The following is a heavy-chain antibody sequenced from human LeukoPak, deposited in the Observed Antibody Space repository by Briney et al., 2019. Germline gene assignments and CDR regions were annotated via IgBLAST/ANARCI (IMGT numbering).Heavy chain of an antibody. Sequence: GGTQRLSCAASGFIFRNYAMSWVRQAPGKGLEWVSAISGSGGSTYYADSVKGRFTISRDNSKNTLYLQMNSLRAEDTAVYYCAKEGGSYRDFDYWGQGTLVTVSS. V-gene: IGHV3-23*01. CDR1: GFIFRNYA. CDR2: ISGSGGST. J-gene: IGHJ4*02. D-gene: IGHD1-26*01. CDR3: AKEGGSYRDFDY.